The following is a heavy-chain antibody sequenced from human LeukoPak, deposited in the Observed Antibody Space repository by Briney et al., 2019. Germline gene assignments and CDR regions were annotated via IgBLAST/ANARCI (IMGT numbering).Heavy chain of an antibody. CDR3: ARENSGSFFPGEHYYFLDV. D-gene: IGHD6-13*01. J-gene: IGHJ6*04. CDR1: ARSCSGWY. CDR2: VTGRGVT. V-gene: IGHV4-34*01. Sequence: PAHTLSLTCAVFARSCSGWYWAWVRPAPGEGVEWIVLVTGRGVTHYSPSLRSRLTISLDTSRKQFSLSVSSATAADTAVYYSARENSGSFFPGEHYYFLDVWGKGTTVTVSS.